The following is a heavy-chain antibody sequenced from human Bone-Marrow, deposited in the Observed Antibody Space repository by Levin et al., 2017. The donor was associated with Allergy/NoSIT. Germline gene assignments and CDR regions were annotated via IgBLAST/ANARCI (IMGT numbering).Heavy chain of an antibody. CDR2: TIPYNGNT. CDR1: GFTFSQQT. D-gene: IGHD5-24*01. CDR3: ARETDDYNFVLEY. J-gene: IGHJ4*02. Sequence: ASVKVSCKASGFTFSQQTIGWVRQAPGQGLEWMGWTIPYNGNTKYAQKFQGRVTLTTDASTSTAYMELRSLRSDDTAVYYWARETDDYNFVLEYWGQGTLITVAS. V-gene: IGHV1-18*01.